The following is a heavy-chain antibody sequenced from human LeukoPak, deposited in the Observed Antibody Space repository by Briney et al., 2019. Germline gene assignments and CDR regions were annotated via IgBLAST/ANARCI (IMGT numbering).Heavy chain of an antibody. CDR2: INGDGSSP. D-gene: IGHD5-24*01. Sequence: PGGSLRLSCAASGFTFSSYSMNWVRQAPGKGLVWVSRINGDGSSPTYADSVKGRFTISRDNAKNTLYLQMNSLRAEDTAVYYCARGTRVEMATISWPNGFDYWGQGTLVTVSS. J-gene: IGHJ4*02. V-gene: IGHV3-74*01. CDR1: GFTFSSYS. CDR3: ARGTRVEMATISWPNGFDY.